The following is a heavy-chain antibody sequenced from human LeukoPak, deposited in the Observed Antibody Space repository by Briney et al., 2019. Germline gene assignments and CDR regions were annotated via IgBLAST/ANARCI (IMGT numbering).Heavy chain of an antibody. CDR3: AKLSNGRAFDI. V-gene: IGHV3-9*01. CDR1: GFTFDDYA. Sequence: GGSLRLSCAASGFTFDDYAMPWVRQAPGKGLEWVSGISWNSGSIGYADSVKGRFTISRDNAKNSLYLQMNSLRAEDTALYYCAKLSNGRAFDIWGQGSMVTVSS. CDR2: ISWNSGSI. J-gene: IGHJ3*02. D-gene: IGHD4-11*01.